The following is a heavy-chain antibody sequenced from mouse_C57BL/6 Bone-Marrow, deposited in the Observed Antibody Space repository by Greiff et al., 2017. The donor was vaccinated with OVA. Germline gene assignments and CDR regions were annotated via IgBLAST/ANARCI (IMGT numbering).Heavy chain of an antibody. CDR1: GYTFTSYG. V-gene: IGHV1-81*01. D-gene: IGHD3-2*02. CDR3: VQATAY. CDR2: IYPRSGNT. J-gene: IGHJ3*01. Sequence: VQLQESGAELARPGASVKLSCKASGYTFTSYGISWVKQRTGQGLEWIGEIYPRSGNTYYNEKFNGKATLTADKSSSTAYMELRSLTSEDSAVYFCVQATAYWGQGTLVTVSA.